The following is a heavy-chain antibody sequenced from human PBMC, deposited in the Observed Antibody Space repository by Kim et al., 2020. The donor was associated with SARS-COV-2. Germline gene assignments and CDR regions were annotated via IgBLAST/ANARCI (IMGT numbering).Heavy chain of an antibody. Sequence: SETLSLTCSVSGGSISTSYWSWIRQPPGKGLEWIGYISYSGTTNYNPSLKSRVTIAVDTSKNQFSLKMTSLTAADTAVYYCARVVFRPWLAQHFDCWGQGTLVTVSS. CDR3: ARVVFRPWLAQHFDC. CDR1: GGSISTSY. CDR2: ISYSGTT. D-gene: IGHD6-19*01. J-gene: IGHJ4*02. V-gene: IGHV4-59*01.